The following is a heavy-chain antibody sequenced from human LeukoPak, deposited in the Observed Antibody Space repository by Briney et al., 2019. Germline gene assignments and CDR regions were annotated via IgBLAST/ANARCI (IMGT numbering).Heavy chain of an antibody. CDR2: INPNSGGT. V-gene: IGHV1-2*06. J-gene: IGHJ5*02. CDR3: ARAGRYDFWSGFASP. Sequence: ASVKVSCKASGYTFTGYYMHWVRQAPGQGLEWMGRINPNSGGTNYAQKFQGRVTMTRDTSISTAYMELSRLRSDDTAVYYCARAGRYDFWSGFASPWGQGTLVTVSS. CDR1: GYTFTGYY. D-gene: IGHD3-3*01.